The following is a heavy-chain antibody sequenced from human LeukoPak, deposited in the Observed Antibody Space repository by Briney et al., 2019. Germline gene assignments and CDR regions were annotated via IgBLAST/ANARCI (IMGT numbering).Heavy chain of an antibody. CDR3: ARDFCSSTSCFDY. Sequence: AASVKVSCKASGYTFTGYYMHWVRQAPGQGLEWMGWINPNSGGTNYAQKFQGRVTMTRDTSISTAYMELSRLRSDDTAVYYCARDFCSSTSCFDYWGQGTLVTVSS. J-gene: IGHJ4*02. CDR2: INPNSGGT. CDR1: GYTFTGYY. V-gene: IGHV1-2*02. D-gene: IGHD2-2*01.